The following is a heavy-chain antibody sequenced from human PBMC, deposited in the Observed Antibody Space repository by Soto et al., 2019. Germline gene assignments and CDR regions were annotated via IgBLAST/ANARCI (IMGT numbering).Heavy chain of an antibody. J-gene: IGHJ6*02. V-gene: IGHV3-23*01. Sequence: EVQLLESGGGLVQPGGSLRLSCAASGFTFSSYAMSWVRQAPGTGLEWVADISGSDNSTYCADSVKGRFTISRDNSKNTLYLQMSSLRADDTAVYYCTPMGVWGQGTTVTVSS. CDR1: GFTFSSYA. CDR2: ISGSDNST. CDR3: TPMGV.